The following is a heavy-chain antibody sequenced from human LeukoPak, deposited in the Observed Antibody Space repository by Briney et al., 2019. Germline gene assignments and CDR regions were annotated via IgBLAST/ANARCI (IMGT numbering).Heavy chain of an antibody. CDR1: GYTFTGSC. CDR2: INPNSGGT. Sequence: GASVKVSCKASGYTFTGSCMHWVRQAPGQGLEWMGRINPNSGGTNYAQKFQGRVTMTRDTSISTAYMELSRLRSDDTAVYYCARTYSGYYDSSGYPLRYWGQGTLVTVSS. V-gene: IGHV1-2*06. J-gene: IGHJ4*02. CDR3: ARTYSGYYDSSGYPLRY. D-gene: IGHD3-22*01.